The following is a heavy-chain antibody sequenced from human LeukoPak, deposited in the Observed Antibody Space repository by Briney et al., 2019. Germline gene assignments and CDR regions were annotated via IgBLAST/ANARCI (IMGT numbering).Heavy chain of an antibody. J-gene: IGHJ3*02. Sequence: SETLSLTCTVYGGSFSGYYWSWIRQPPGKGLEWIGEISHSGSTNCNPSLRSRVTISVDTSKNQFSLKVSSVTAADTAVYYCARGRRTYDFWSGYYDAFDIWGQGTMVTVSS. D-gene: IGHD3-3*01. V-gene: IGHV4-34*01. CDR2: ISHSGST. CDR1: GGSFSGYY. CDR3: ARGRRTYDFWSGYYDAFDI.